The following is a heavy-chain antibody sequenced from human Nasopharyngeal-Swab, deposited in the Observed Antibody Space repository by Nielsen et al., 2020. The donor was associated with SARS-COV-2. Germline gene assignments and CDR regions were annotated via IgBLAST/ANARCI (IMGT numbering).Heavy chain of an antibody. D-gene: IGHD1-14*01. J-gene: IGHJ4*02. V-gene: IGHV4-34*01. CDR3: ARVTPEPDGDFDY. Sequence: SETLSLTCAVYGGSFSGYYWSWIRQPPGKGLEWIGEINHSGSTNYNPSLKSRVTISVDTSKNQFSLKLSSVTAADTAVYYCARVTPEPDGDFDYWGQGTLVTVSS. CDR2: INHSGST. CDR1: GGSFSGYY.